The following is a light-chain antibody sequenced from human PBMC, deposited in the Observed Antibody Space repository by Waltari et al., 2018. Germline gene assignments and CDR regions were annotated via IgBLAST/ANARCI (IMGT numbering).Light chain of an antibody. V-gene: IGLV2-14*03. CDR2: DVS. CDR3: NSYTSSSTWV. J-gene: IGLJ3*02. CDR1: SRYFGGYNL. Sequence: QSALTQPASVSGSPGQSITISCTGTSRYFGGYNLVSWYQQHPGKAPKLMIYDVSNRPSWVSNRFSGSKSGNTASLTISGLQAEDEADYYCNSYTSSSTWVFGGGTKLTVL.